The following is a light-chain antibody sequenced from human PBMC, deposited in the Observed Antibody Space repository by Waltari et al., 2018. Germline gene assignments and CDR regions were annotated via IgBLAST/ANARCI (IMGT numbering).Light chain of an antibody. CDR3: CSYAGLGIYV. V-gene: IGLV2-23*02. Sequence: QSGLTQPASVSGSPGQSITMSCTGTSSDVGNYDLVSWYQLYPGKAPKLMVYEVTRRSSGVSDRFSGSKSGNTASLTIYGLQSEDEADYYCCSYAGLGIYVFGTGTKVTVL. CDR1: SSDVGNYDL. J-gene: IGLJ1*01. CDR2: EVT.